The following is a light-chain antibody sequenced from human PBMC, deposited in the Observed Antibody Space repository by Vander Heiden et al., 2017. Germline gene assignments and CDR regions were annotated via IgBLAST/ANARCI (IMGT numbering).Light chain of an antibody. CDR1: QSIDTY. V-gene: IGKV1-39*01. CDR3: QQSYRIPFT. J-gene: IGKJ3*01. Sequence: EIQMTQAPSSLSASVGDRVTITCRASQSIDTYLNWYQQIPGKAPKVLIYAASILQSEIPSRFSGSGSGTVFTLTISSLQPEDFGVYYCQQSYRIPFTFGPGTKVDIK. CDR2: AAS.